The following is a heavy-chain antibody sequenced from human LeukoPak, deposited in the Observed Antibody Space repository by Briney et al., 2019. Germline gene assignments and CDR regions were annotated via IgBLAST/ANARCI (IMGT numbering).Heavy chain of an antibody. CDR1: VWTYSESW. Sequence: PGGSLRLSCAASVWTYSESWMRGLRQAPAKGLEGVGRIKSKTDCRSTDYAAPVKGRFTISRDDAKNTLYLQINSLKTEDTAVYYATTDDGDYVWGSYLCDYWGQGTLVTVSS. CDR2: IKSKTDCRST. CDR3: TTDDGDYVWGSYLCDY. J-gene: IGHJ4*02. V-gene: IGHV3-15*01. D-gene: IGHD3-16*01.